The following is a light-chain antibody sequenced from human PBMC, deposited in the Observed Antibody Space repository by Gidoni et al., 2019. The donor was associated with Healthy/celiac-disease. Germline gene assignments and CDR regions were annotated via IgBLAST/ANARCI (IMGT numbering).Light chain of an antibody. CDR3: QQFNNYPRT. V-gene: IGKV1D-13*01. J-gene: IGKJ1*01. Sequence: AIPLTPSPSSLSASVGDRVTITCRASQGISSALAWYQQKPGKAPKLLIYDASSLESGVPSRFSGSGSGTDFTLTISSLQPEDFATYYCQQFNNYPRTFGQGTKVEIK. CDR2: DAS. CDR1: QGISSA.